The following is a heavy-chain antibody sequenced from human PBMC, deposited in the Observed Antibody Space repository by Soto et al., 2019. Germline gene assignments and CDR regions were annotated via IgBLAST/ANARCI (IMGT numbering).Heavy chain of an antibody. J-gene: IGHJ3*02. CDR3: TKDTNSISMVRGLIVLIGAFDI. V-gene: IGHV3-9*02. CDR2: ISRNSGSI. D-gene: IGHD3-10*01. Sequence: EVHLVESGGGLVQPGRSLRLSCAASGFNSENYAMHWVRQAPGKGLEWVSGISRNSGSIAYADSVKGRFTISRDNSKNSLYMELSSLRAADTALYYCTKDTNSISMVRGLIVLIGAFDIWCQGTMVTVS. CDR1: GFNSENYA.